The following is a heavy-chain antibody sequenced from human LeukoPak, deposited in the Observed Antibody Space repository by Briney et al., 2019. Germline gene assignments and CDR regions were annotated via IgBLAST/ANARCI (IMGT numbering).Heavy chain of an antibody. D-gene: IGHD3-22*01. Sequence: PGGSLRLSCAASGFTVSSNYMSWVRQAPGKGLEWVSVLYIGGTTNYADSVRGRFTISRDNSKNTLYLQMNSLRTEDTAVYYCARQGIDDSSGYYVYWGQGALVTVSS. CDR1: GFTVSSNY. V-gene: IGHV3-66*04. J-gene: IGHJ4*02. CDR2: LYIGGTT. CDR3: ARQGIDDSSGYYVY.